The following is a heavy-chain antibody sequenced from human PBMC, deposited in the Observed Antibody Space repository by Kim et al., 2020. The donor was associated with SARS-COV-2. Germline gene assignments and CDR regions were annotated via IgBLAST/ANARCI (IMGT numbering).Heavy chain of an antibody. CDR3: MKGGWGWIWDQ. J-gene: IGHJ4*02. Sequence: GGSLRLSCTTSGFTFTGYAMSWVRQAPGKGLEWVSSIDGSDGKTYYVDSVKGRFTISRDNSKTTLYLQMSNLRADDTAVYYCMKGGWGWIWDQWGQGTL. D-gene: IGHD2-2*03. V-gene: IGHV3-23*01. CDR1: GFTFTGYA. CDR2: IDGSDGKT.